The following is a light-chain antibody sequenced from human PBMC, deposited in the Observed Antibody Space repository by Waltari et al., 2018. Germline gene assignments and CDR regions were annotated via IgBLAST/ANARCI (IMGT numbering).Light chain of an antibody. V-gene: IGLV1-47*01. CDR3: AARDDSLGGPI. Sequence: QSVLTQPPSPSGTPAPRVTIPCSGRNSNIGSNYVYWYQQLPGTAPKLLIYRNDQRPSGVPDRFSGSKSGTSASLAISGLRSEDEGDYHCAARDDSLGGPIFGGGTRVIVL. CDR1: NSNIGSNY. CDR2: RND. J-gene: IGLJ2*01.